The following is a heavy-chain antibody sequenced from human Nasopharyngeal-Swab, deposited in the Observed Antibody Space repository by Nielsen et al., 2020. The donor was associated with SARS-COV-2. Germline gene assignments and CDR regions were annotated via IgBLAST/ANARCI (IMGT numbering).Heavy chain of an antibody. Sequence: ASVKVSCKASGYTFTSYDINWARQATGQGLEWMGWMNPNSGNTGYAQKFQGRVTMTRNTSISTAYMELSSLRSEDTAVYYCARAGYSSGWYLFDPWGQGTLVTVSS. V-gene: IGHV1-8*01. J-gene: IGHJ5*02. CDR1: GYTFTSYD. D-gene: IGHD6-19*01. CDR3: ARAGYSSGWYLFDP. CDR2: MNPNSGNT.